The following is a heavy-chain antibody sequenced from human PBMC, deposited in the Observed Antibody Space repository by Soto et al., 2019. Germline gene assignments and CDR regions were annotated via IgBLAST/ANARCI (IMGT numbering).Heavy chain of an antibody. Sequence: PGGSLRLSCAASGFTFSSYGMHWVRQAPGKWLEWVAVIWYDGSNKYYADSVKGRFTISRDNSKNTLYLQMNSLRAEDTAVYYWARDIIFGVVIILNGMDVWGQGXTVTVYS. CDR3: ARDIIFGVVIILNGMDV. V-gene: IGHV3-33*01. D-gene: IGHD3-3*01. CDR1: GFTFSSYG. J-gene: IGHJ6*02. CDR2: IWYDGSNK.